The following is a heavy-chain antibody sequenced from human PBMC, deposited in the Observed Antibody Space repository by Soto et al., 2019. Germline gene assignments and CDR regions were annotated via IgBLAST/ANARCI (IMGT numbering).Heavy chain of an antibody. CDR3: ARDILTGRPSYYGMDV. J-gene: IGHJ6*02. CDR1: GFTFSTYS. Sequence: KPGGSLRLSXAASGFTFSTYSLNWVRQAPGKGLEWVSSISSTSTYIYYADSVKGRVTISRDNAENSLYLQMNSLTAEDTAVYYCARDILTGRPSYYGMDVWGQGTTVTVSS. D-gene: IGHD3-9*01. CDR2: ISSTSTYI. V-gene: IGHV3-21*01.